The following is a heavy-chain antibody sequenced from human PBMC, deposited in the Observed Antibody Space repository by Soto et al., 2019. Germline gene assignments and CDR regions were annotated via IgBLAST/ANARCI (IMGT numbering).Heavy chain of an antibody. CDR1: GFTFSSYS. D-gene: IGHD6-13*01. CDR2: ISSSSSYI. Sequence: GGSLRLSCAASGFTFSSYSMSWVRQAPGKGLEWVSSISSSSSYIYYADSVKGRFTISRDNAKNSLYLQMNSLRAEDTAVYYCARSIAAHDAFDIWGQGTMVTVSS. V-gene: IGHV3-21*01. CDR3: ARSIAAHDAFDI. J-gene: IGHJ3*02.